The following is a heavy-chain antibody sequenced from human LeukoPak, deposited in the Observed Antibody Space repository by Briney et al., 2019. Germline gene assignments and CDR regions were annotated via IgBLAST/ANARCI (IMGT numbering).Heavy chain of an antibody. CDR3: AMIEQVVSNVEGGY. CDR1: GFTFSSYW. CDR2: IKQDGSMK. Sequence: GGSLRLSCAASGFTFSSYWMSWVRQAPGKGLEWVANIKQDGSMKGYVDSVKGRFTVSRDNAKNSLYLQMNSLRADDTAVYFCAMIEQVVSNVEGGYWGQGTLVTVSS. J-gene: IGHJ4*02. V-gene: IGHV3-7*01. D-gene: IGHD6-6*01.